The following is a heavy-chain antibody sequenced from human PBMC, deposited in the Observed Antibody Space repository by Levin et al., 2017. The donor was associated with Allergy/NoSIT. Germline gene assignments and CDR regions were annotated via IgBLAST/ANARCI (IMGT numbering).Heavy chain of an antibody. V-gene: IGHV2-5*02. D-gene: IGHD3-3*01. J-gene: IGHJ3*02. Sequence: VSGPTLVKPTETLTLTCTFSGFSLSTSGVGVGWIRQPPGKALEWLALIYGDDDKRYSPSLKSRLTITKDTSKNQVVLTMTSMDPVDTATYYCSHRHLGVAFDIWGQGTMVSVSS. CDR3: SHRHLGVAFDI. CDR2: IYGDDDK. CDR1: GFSLSTSGVG.